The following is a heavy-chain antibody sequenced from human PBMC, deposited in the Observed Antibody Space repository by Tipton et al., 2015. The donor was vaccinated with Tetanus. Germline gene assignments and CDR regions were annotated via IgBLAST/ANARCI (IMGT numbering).Heavy chain of an antibody. CDR3: ARLGGYCSSTSCCTGMDV. CDR1: GYSFTSYW. V-gene: IGHV5-51*01. D-gene: IGHD2-2*01. Sequence: QLVQSGAEVKKPGESLKISCKGSGYSFTSYWIGWVRQMPGKGLEWMGIIYPGDSDTRYSPSFQGQVTISADKSISTAYLQWSSLKASDTAMYYCARLGGYCSSTSCCTGMDVWGQGTTVTVSS. J-gene: IGHJ6*02. CDR2: IYPGDSDT.